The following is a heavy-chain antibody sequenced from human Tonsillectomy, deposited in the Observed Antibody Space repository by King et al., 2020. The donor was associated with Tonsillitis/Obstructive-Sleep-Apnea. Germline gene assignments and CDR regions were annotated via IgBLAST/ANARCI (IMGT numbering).Heavy chain of an antibody. J-gene: IGHJ4*02. Sequence: VQLVESGGGVVQPGRSLRLSCAASGFTFSSYGTHWVRQAPDKGLEWVAVISYDGSNKYYADSVKGRFTISRDNSKNTLYLQMNSLRAEDTAVYYCEKDLDPIAAAGTGGLDYWGQGTLVTVSS. CDR3: EKDLDPIAAAGTGGLDY. CDR1: GFTFSSYG. CDR2: ISYDGSNK. V-gene: IGHV3-30*18. D-gene: IGHD6-13*01.